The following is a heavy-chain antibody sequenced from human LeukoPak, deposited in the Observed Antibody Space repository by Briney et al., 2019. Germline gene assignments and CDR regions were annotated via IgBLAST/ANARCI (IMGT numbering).Heavy chain of an antibody. CDR1: GFTFSTYN. CDR3: AKDWSALEHSYGSFDY. CDR2: ISSTTNTI. J-gene: IGHJ4*02. D-gene: IGHD5-18*01. V-gene: IGHV3-48*01. Sequence: TGGSLRLSCEASGFTFSTYNMNWVRQAPGKGLEWVSYISSTTNTIYYADSVKGRFTISRDNSKNTLYLQMNSLRAEDTAVYYCAKDWSALEHSYGSFDYWGQGTLVTVSS.